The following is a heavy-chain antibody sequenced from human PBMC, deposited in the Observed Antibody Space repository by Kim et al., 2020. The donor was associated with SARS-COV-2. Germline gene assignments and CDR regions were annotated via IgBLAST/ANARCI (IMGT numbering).Heavy chain of an antibody. V-gene: IGHV4-4*07. CDR2: IHTRGSA. D-gene: IGHD1-7*01. J-gene: IGHJ3*01. CDR3: VEGGGLLSDGTTSYFDAFDV. Sequence: SETLSLTCTVSGDFLSNYYWSWVRRPPGKGLEWIGCIHTRGSAFYNPSLKSRVTMSLDTPNNQFSLKLTSVTAADTAVYYCVEGGGLLSDGTTSYFDAFDVWGQGTMVTASS. CDR1: GDFLSNYY.